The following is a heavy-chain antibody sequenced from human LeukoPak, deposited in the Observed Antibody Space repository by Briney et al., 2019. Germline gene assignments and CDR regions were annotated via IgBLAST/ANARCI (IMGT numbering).Heavy chain of an antibody. CDR1: GYTFTGYY. J-gene: IGHJ5*02. CDR2: INPNSGGT. V-gene: IGHV1-2*02. D-gene: IGHD7-27*01. Sequence: GASVKVSCKASGYTFTGYYMHWVRQAPGQGLEWMGWINPNSGGTNYAQKFQGRVTMTRDTSISTAYMELSRLRSDDTAVYYCARAGEPLGIRLGVDWFDPWGQGTLVTVSS. CDR3: ARAGEPLGIRLGVDWFDP.